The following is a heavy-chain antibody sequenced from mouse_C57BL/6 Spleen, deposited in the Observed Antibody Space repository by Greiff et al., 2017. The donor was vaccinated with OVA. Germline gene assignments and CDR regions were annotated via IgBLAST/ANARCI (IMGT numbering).Heavy chain of an antibody. CDR1: GFSLTSYG. V-gene: IGHV2-2*01. CDR3: ARGRWLRAMDY. D-gene: IGHD2-3*01. Sequence: VQLQQSGPGLVQPSQCLSITCTVSGFSLTSYGVHWVRQSPGKGLEWLGVIWSGGSEDYNAAFISRLSISKDNSKNQVFFKMNSLQADDTAIYDSARGRWLRAMDYWGQGTSVTVSS. CDR2: IWSGGSE. J-gene: IGHJ4*01.